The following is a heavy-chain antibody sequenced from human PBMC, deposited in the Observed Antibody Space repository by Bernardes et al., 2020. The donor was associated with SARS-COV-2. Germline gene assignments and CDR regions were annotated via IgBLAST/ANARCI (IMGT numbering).Heavy chain of an antibody. CDR1: GGSINSDNFY. CDR2: IFTSGST. D-gene: IGHD4-17*01. Sequence: SETLSLTCTVSGGSINSDNFYWTWIRQPAGKGLEWIGRIFTSGSTNYNPSLKSRVTISVDTPKNQFSLRLSSVTAADTAVYYCARDRPNDYDGNGYYYSGMDVWGQGTTVTVSS. V-gene: IGHV4-61*02. J-gene: IGHJ6*02. CDR3: ARDRPNDYDGNGYYYSGMDV.